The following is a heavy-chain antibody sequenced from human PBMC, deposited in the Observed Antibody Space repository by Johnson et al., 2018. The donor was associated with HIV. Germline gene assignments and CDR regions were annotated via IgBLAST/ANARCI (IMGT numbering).Heavy chain of an antibody. CDR3: ARDVLVVITTLDAFDI. V-gene: IGHV3-30*02. Sequence: VQLVESEGGVVQPGGSLRLSCAASGFTFSSYGMHWVRQAPGKGLEWVAFIRYDGSEKYYVDSVKARFTISRDNAKNSLYLQMNSLRAEDTAVYYCARDVLVVITTLDAFDIWGQGTMVTVSS. J-gene: IGHJ3*02. CDR2: IRYDGSEK. CDR1: GFTFSSYG. D-gene: IGHD3-22*01.